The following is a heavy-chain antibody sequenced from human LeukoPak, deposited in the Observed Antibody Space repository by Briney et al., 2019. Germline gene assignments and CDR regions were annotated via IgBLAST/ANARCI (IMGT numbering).Heavy chain of an antibody. V-gene: IGHV3-48*04. CDR3: ARGFSSWAFDY. CDR1: GFTFSSYS. Sequence: GGSLRLSCAASGFTFSSYSMNWVRQAPGKGLEWVSYISSSSSTIYYADSVKGRFTISRDNAKNSLYLQMNSLRAEDTAVYYCARGFSSWAFDYWGQGTLVTVSS. D-gene: IGHD6-13*01. J-gene: IGHJ4*02. CDR2: ISSSSSTI.